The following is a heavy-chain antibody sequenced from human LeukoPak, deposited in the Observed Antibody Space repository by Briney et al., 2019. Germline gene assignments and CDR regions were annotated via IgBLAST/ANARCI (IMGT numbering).Heavy chain of an antibody. D-gene: IGHD6-19*01. CDR1: GGSMSSGSYY. CDR3: ARETMLAGFASGLGFNY. Sequence: SETLSLTCTVSGGSMSSGSYYWSWIRQPAGKGLEWIGRICTSGSTNYNPSLKSRVTISVDTSKNEFSLKLSSVTAADTATYYCARETMLAGFASGLGFNYWGQGILVTVSS. CDR2: ICTSGST. J-gene: IGHJ4*02. V-gene: IGHV4-61*02.